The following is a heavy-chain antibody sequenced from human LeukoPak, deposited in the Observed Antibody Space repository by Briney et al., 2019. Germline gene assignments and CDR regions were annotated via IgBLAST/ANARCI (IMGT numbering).Heavy chain of an antibody. CDR2: IYYSGST. D-gene: IGHD2-2*01. V-gene: IGHV4-31*03. CDR1: GGPISSGGYY. CDR3: ARGIPATVGIDP. Sequence: SETLSLTCTVPGGPISSGGYYWSWIRQHPGKGLEWIGYIYYSGSTYYNPSLKSRVTISVDTSKNQFSLKLSSVTAADTAVYYCARGIPATVGIDPWGQGTLVTVSS. J-gene: IGHJ5*02.